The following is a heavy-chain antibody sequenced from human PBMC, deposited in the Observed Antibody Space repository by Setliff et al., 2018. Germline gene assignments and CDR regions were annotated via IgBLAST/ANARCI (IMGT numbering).Heavy chain of an antibody. Sequence: SVKVSCKTSGYNFITFGISWVRQAPGQGLEWMGGTIPIFGTTNYAQKFQGRVTIITDESTNTAYMELSSLRSEDTAVYYCAREGVDARSSTDYRYYMDVWGKGTTVTVSS. V-gene: IGHV1-69*05. J-gene: IGHJ6*03. CDR3: AREGVDARSSTDYRYYMDV. CDR2: TIPIFGTT. D-gene: IGHD2-8*01. CDR1: GYNFITFG.